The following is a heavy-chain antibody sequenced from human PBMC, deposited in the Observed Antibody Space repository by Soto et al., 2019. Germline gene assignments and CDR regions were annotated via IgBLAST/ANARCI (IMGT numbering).Heavy chain of an antibody. CDR1: GYTFTSYY. V-gene: IGHV1-46*01. CDR2: INPSGGST. D-gene: IGHD6-13*01. Sequence: ASVKVSCKASGYTFTSYYMHWVRQAPGQGLEWMGIINPSGGSTSYAQKFQGRVTMTRDTSTSTVYMELSSPRSEDTAVYYCARNFPYSSSWSLRNPPYMDVWGQGTTVTVSS. CDR3: ARNFPYSSSWSLRNPPYMDV. J-gene: IGHJ6*02.